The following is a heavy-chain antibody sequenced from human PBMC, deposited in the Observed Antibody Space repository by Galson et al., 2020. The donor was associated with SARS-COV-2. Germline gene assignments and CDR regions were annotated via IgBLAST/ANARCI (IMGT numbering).Heavy chain of an antibody. D-gene: IGHD2-15*01. CDR2: IYYSGST. V-gene: IGHV4-39*02. CDR3: AREHSPLGSWELTNYFDY. CDR1: GGSISSSSYY. J-gene: IGHJ4*02. Sequence: SETLSLTCTVSGGSISSSSYYWGWIRQPPGKGLEWIGSIYYSGSTYYNPSLKSRVTISVDTSKNQFSLKLSSVTAADTAVYYCAREHSPLGSWELTNYFDYWGQGTLVTVSS.